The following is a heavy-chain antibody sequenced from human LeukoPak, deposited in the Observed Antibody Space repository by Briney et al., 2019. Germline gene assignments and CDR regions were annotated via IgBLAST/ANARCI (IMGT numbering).Heavy chain of an antibody. V-gene: IGHV1-2*02. CDR3: ARASYYYDSSGYPGYYFDY. CDR1: GYTFTDYY. Sequence: EASVKVSFKTSGYTFTDYYMHWVRQAPGQGLEWMGWINPNSGGTNYAQKFQGRVTMTRDTSISTAYMELSRLRSDDTAVYYCARASYYYDSSGYPGYYFDYWGQGTLVTVSS. D-gene: IGHD3-22*01. J-gene: IGHJ4*02. CDR2: INPNSGGT.